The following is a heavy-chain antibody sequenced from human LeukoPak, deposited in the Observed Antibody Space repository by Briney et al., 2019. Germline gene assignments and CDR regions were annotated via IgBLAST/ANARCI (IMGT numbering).Heavy chain of an antibody. CDR3: ARVQSPYSSGWYHVIGSVYYFDY. D-gene: IGHD6-19*01. Sequence: GGSLTLSCAASGFTFSSYWMSWVRQAPGKGLEWVANIKQDGSEKYYVDSVKGRFTISRDNAKNSLYLQMNSLRAEDTAVYYCARVQSPYSSGWYHVIGSVYYFDYWGQGTLVTVSS. CDR1: GFTFSSYW. V-gene: IGHV3-7*01. CDR2: IKQDGSEK. J-gene: IGHJ4*02.